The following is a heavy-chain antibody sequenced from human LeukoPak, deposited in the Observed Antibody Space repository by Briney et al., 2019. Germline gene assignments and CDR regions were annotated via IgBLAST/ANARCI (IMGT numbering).Heavy chain of an antibody. V-gene: IGHV3-23*01. Sequence: GGSLRLSCAASGFTFSTYTMYWVRHPPGKGLEWVSIIGSSGGGIHYADSVKGRFTISRDNSKNALYLQMNSLRVEDTAVYYCAIDPNWGAHSWGQGVLVTVSS. D-gene: IGHD7-27*01. CDR1: GFTFSTYT. CDR3: AIDPNWGAHS. CDR2: IGSSGGGI. J-gene: IGHJ4*02.